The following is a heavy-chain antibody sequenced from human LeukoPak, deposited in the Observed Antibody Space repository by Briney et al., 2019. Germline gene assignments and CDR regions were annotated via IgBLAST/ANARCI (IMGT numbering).Heavy chain of an antibody. CDR2: IIPIFGTA. Sequence: SVKVSCKASGGTFSSYAISWVRQAPGQGLEWMGGIIPIFGTANYAQKFQGRVTITADESTSTTYMELSSLRSEDTAVYYCARARTPETTVTTFDYWGQGTLVTVSS. V-gene: IGHV1-69*13. D-gene: IGHD4-17*01. J-gene: IGHJ4*02. CDR3: ARARTPETTVTTFDY. CDR1: GGTFSSYA.